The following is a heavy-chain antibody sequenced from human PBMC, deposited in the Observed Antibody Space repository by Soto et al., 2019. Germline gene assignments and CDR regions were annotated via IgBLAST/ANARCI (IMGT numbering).Heavy chain of an antibody. CDR3: ARGSSGSYYVHFVETTLFDY. D-gene: IGHD1-26*01. CDR1: GYTFTSYY. J-gene: IGHJ4*02. Sequence: QVQLVQSGAEVKKPGASVKVSCKASGYTFTSYYMHWVRQAPGQGLEWMGIINPSGGSTSYAQKFQGRVTMTRDTSTSTVYMELSSLRSEDTAVYYCARGSSGSYYVHFVETTLFDYWGQGTLVTVSS. CDR2: INPSGGST. V-gene: IGHV1-46*01.